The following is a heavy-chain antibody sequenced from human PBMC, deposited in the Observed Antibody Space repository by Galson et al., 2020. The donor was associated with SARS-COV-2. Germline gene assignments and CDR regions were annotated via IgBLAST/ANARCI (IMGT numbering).Heavy chain of an antibody. CDR2: IDPRGDSV. J-gene: IGHJ6*02. V-gene: IGHV3-11*01. Sequence: PGGSLRLSCAPSGFTLTDWYMTWIRQAPGKGLEWVSYIDPRGDSVFYGDSVKGRFTISRDNVNNFLYLEMNSLRAEDTAVYYCARGHWKLDLWGQGTTVTVSS. CDR3: ARGHWKLDL. D-gene: IGHD1-1*01. CDR1: GFTLTDWY.